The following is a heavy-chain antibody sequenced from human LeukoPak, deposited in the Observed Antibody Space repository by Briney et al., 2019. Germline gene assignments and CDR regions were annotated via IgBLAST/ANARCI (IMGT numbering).Heavy chain of an antibody. D-gene: IGHD3-22*01. V-gene: IGHV4-59*11. J-gene: IGHJ4*02. Sequence: SEPLSHTCTVSGASIRSHHWTWIRQPPGKGLEWIGNVYYVGSTSYSPSLKSRVTISLDTSKNHFSLEMNSVTAADTAVYYCARSGDSRAYYACRGQGMLVTVSS. CDR2: VYYVGST. CDR3: ARSGDSRAYYAC. CDR1: GASIRSHH.